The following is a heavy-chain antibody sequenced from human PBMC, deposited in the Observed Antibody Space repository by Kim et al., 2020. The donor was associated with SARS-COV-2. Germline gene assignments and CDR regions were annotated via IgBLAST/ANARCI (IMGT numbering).Heavy chain of an antibody. J-gene: IGHJ4*02. Sequence: YSPSFQGQVTISADKSISTAYLQWSSLKASDTAMYYCARLRGGNSGLVDYWGQGTLVTVSS. V-gene: IGHV5-51*01. CDR3: ARLRGGNSGLVDY. D-gene: IGHD3-9*01.